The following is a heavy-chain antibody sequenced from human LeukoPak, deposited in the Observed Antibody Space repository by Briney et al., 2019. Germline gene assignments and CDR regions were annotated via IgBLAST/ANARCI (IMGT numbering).Heavy chain of an antibody. CDR3: TRVVGSDFWSEYFQH. D-gene: IGHD3-3*01. J-gene: IGHJ1*01. CDR1: GFTFGDYA. Sequence: PGRSLRLSCTASGFTFGDYAMSWFRQAPGKGLEWVGFIRSKAYGGTTEYAASVKGRFTISRDDSKSVAYLQMNSLKTEDTAVYYCTRVVGSDFWSEYFQHWGQGTLVTVSS. CDR2: IRSKAYGGTT. V-gene: IGHV3-49*03.